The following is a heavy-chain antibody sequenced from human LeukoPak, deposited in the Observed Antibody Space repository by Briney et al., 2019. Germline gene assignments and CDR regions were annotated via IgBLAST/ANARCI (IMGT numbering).Heavy chain of an antibody. CDR2: IYYSGDT. J-gene: IGHJ6*03. CDR3: ARHQWHYYYYMGV. V-gene: IGHV4-39*01. D-gene: IGHD6-19*01. CDR1: GVSISSSSYY. Sequence: SETLSLTCTVSGVSISSSSYYWGWIRQPPGKGLEWIGSIYYSGDTYYNPSLKSRRVTISVDTSKNQFSLRLSSVTAADPAVYYCARHQWHYYYYMGVWGKGSTVTVSS.